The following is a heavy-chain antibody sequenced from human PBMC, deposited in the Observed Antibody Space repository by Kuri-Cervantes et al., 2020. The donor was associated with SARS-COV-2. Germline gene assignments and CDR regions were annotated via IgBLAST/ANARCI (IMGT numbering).Heavy chain of an antibody. CDR1: GGSISSYY. Sequence: GSLRLSCTVSGGSISSYYRSWIRQPPGKGLEWIGYIYYSGSTNYNPSLKSRVTISVDTSKNQFSLKLSSVTAADTAVYYCARVRIFGVPGFAFDIWGQGTMVTVSS. V-gene: IGHV4-59*01. J-gene: IGHJ3*02. CDR3: ARVRIFGVPGFAFDI. D-gene: IGHD3-3*01. CDR2: IYYSGST.